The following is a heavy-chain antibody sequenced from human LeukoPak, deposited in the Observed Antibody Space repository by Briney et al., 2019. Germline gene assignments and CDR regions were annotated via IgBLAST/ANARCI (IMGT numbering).Heavy chain of an antibody. V-gene: IGHV3-30-3*01. D-gene: IGHD6-19*01. Sequence: XPGGSLRLSCAASGFTFSSYAMHWVRQAPGKGLEWVAVISYDGSNKYYADSVKGRFTISRDNSKNTLYLQMNSLRAEDTAVYYCAREWSSGNDAFDIWGQGTMVTVSS. CDR3: AREWSSGNDAFDI. J-gene: IGHJ3*02. CDR2: ISYDGSNK. CDR1: GFTFSSYA.